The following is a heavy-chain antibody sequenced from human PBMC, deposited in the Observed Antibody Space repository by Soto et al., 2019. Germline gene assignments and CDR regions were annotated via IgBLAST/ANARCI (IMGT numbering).Heavy chain of an antibody. CDR2: INPSGGST. D-gene: IGHD2-15*01. J-gene: IGHJ4*02. CDR1: GYTFTSYY. V-gene: IGHV1-46*01. CDR3: ARDPGRVVAATRRQPRWTFDY. Sequence: GASVKVSCKASGYTFTSYYMHWVRQAPGQGLGWMGIINPSGGSTSYAQKFQGRVTMTRDTSTSTVYMELSSLRPEDTAVYYCARDPGRVVAATRRQPRWTFDYWGRGTLVTVSS.